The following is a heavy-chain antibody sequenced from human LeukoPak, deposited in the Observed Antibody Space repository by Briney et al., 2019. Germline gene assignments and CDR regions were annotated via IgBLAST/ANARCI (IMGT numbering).Heavy chain of an antibody. Sequence: PSETLSLTCAVYGGSFSGYYWSWIRQPPGKGLEWIGYIYYSGSTYYNPSLKSRVTISVDTSKNQFSLKLSSVTAADTAVYYCARDYGDWGQGTLVTVSS. CDR3: ARDYGD. CDR2: IYYSGST. V-gene: IGHV4-30-4*08. D-gene: IGHD4-17*01. J-gene: IGHJ4*02. CDR1: GGSFSGYY.